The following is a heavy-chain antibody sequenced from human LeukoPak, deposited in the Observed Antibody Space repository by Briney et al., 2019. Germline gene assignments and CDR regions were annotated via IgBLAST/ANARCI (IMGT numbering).Heavy chain of an antibody. D-gene: IGHD3-16*01. Sequence: SETLSLTCAVYGGSFSGYYWSWIRQPPGKGPEWIGEINHSGSTNYNPSLKSRVTISVDTSKNQFSLKLSSVTAADTAVYYCARGIMITFGGPKGWFDPWGQGTLVTVSS. CDR3: ARGIMITFGGPKGWFDP. J-gene: IGHJ5*02. CDR2: INHSGST. V-gene: IGHV4-34*01. CDR1: GGSFSGYY.